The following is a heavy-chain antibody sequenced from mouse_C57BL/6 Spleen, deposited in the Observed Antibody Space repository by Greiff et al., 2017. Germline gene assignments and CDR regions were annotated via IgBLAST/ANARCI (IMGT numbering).Heavy chain of an antibody. V-gene: IGHV14-4*01. Sequence: EVQLQQSGAELVRPGASVKLSCTASGFNIKDDYMHWVKQRPEQGLEWIGWIDPENGDTEYASKFQGKATITADTSSNTAYLQLSSLASEDTAVYYCTTAGDPDWYFDVWGTGTTVTVSS. CDR3: TTAGDPDWYFDV. CDR2: IDPENGDT. D-gene: IGHD2-13*01. CDR1: GFNIKDDY. J-gene: IGHJ1*03.